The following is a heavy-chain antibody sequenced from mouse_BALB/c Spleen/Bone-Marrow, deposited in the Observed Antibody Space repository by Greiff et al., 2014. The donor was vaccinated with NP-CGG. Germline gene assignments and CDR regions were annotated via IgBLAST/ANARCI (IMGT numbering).Heavy chain of an antibody. D-gene: IGHD1-1*01. J-gene: IGHJ4*01. Sequence: DVHLVESGGGLVQPGGSLKLSCAASGFTFSSYGMSWVRQTPDKRLELVATINSNGGSTYYPDSVKGRFTIPRDNAKNTLYLQMSSLKSEDTAMCYCARDYYGSSYAMDYWGQGTSVTVSS. CDR2: INSNGGST. V-gene: IGHV5-6-3*01. CDR1: GFTFSSYG. CDR3: ARDYYGSSYAMDY.